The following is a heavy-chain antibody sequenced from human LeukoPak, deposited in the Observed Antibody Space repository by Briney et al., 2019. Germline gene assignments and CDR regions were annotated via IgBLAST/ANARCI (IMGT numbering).Heavy chain of an antibody. CDR2: INHSGST. Sequence: SETLSLTCAVYGGSFSGYYWSWIRQPPGKGLEWIGEINHSGSTNYNPPLKSRVTFSVDTSKNQFSLKMSSVTAADTAVYYCARRPGQLQFLEYFDYWGQGTLVTVSS. D-gene: IGHD3-3*01. J-gene: IGHJ4*02. CDR1: GGSFSGYY. CDR3: ARRPGQLQFLEYFDY. V-gene: IGHV4-34*01.